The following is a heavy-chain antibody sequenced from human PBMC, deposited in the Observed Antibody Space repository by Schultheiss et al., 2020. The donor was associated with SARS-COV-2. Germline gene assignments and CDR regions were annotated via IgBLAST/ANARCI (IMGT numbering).Heavy chain of an antibody. V-gene: IGHV3-30*12. CDR1: GFTFSDYS. Sequence: GESLKISCAASGFTFSDYSMNWVRQAPGKGLEWVAVISYDGSNKYYADSVKGRFTISRDNSKNTLYLQMNSLRAEDTAVYYCARSMDLGIAVAGYWGQGTLVTVSS. D-gene: IGHD6-19*01. CDR3: ARSMDLGIAVAGY. J-gene: IGHJ4*02. CDR2: ISYDGSNK.